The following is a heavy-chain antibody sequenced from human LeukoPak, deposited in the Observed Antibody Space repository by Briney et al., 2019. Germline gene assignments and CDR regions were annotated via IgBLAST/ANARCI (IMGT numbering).Heavy chain of an antibody. D-gene: IGHD6-13*01. CDR3: ARSGIAAAGFDY. J-gene: IGHJ4*02. V-gene: IGHV4-31*03. CDR2: IYYSGST. CDR1: VGSLSSGGYY. Sequence: SEALSLTCTVSVGSLSSGGYYCSSIRQHPGKGLEWIGYIYYSGSTYYNPSLKSRVTISVETSKNQFYLKLSSVTAADTAVYYCARSGIAAAGFDYWGEGTLVTVSS.